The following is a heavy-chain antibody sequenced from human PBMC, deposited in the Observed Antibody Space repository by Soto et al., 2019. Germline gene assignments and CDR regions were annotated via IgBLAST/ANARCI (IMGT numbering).Heavy chain of an antibody. CDR1: GFTFSSYA. D-gene: IGHD6-19*01. CDR3: ANQAVAGRPVGFDY. CDR2: ISGGGGSI. V-gene: IGHV3-23*01. J-gene: IGHJ4*02. Sequence: EVQLLESGGGLVQPGGSLRLSCAASGFTFSSYAMSWVRQAPGKGLEWVSAISGGGGSIYYADSVKGRFTISRDNAKNTMYLQMNSLRAEDTAVYYCANQAVAGRPVGFDYWGQVTLVTVCS.